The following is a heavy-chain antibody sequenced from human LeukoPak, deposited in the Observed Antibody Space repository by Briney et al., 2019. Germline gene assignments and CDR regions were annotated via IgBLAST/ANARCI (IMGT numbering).Heavy chain of an antibody. CDR3: ARGGQWGSHYYYYMDV. CDR1: GFTFDDSG. D-gene: IGHD3-16*01. Sequence: GGSLRLSCAASGFTFDDSGMSWVRQAPGKGLEWVSGINWTGGSTGYADSVEGRFTISRDNAKNSLYLQMNSLRAEDTALYHCARGGQWGSHYYYYMDVWGKGTTVTISS. CDR2: INWTGGST. V-gene: IGHV3-20*01. J-gene: IGHJ6*03.